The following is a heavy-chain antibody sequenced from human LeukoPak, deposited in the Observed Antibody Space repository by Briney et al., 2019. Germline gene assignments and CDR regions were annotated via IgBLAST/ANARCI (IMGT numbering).Heavy chain of an antibody. J-gene: IGHJ4*02. CDR2: INSGGSSA. CDR3: ARGSTIAAAALDY. CDR1: GFTFSTYW. D-gene: IGHD6-13*01. Sequence: GGSLRLSCAASGFTFSTYWMHWVRQVPGKGLVWVSHINSGGSSARYADPVKGRFTISRHNAKNTVYLQINSLRGEDTAVYYCARGSTIAAAALDYWVQGTLVTVSS. V-gene: IGHV3-74*01.